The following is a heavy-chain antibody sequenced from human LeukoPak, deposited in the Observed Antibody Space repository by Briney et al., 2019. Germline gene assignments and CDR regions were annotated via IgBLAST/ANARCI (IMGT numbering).Heavy chain of an antibody. Sequence: SETLSLTCTVSGGSISSSSYYWGWIRQPPGKGLEWIGSIYYSGSTYYNPSLKSRVTISVDTSKNQFSLKLSSVTAADTAVYYCARAQTARDYYGSGSYIGDLYYFDYWGQGTLVTVSS. CDR3: ARAQTARDYYGSGSYIGDLYYFDY. J-gene: IGHJ4*02. D-gene: IGHD3-10*01. CDR1: GGSISSSSYY. CDR2: IYYSGST. V-gene: IGHV4-39*01.